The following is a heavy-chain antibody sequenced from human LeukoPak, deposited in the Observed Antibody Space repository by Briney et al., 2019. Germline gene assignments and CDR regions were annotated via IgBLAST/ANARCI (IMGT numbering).Heavy chain of an antibody. CDR3: ARYTPQHSIAFDI. CDR1: GYSFTSYW. Sequence: GESLKISCKGSGYSFTSYWIGWVRQMPGKGLEWMGIIYPGDSDTRYSPSFQGQVTISADKSISAAYLQWSSLKASDTAMYYCARYTPQHSIAFDIWGQGTMVTVSS. V-gene: IGHV5-51*01. D-gene: IGHD4-11*01. J-gene: IGHJ3*02. CDR2: IYPGDSDT.